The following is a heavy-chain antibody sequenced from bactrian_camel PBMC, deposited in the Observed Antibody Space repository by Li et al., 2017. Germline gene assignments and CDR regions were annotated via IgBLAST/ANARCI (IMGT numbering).Heavy chain of an antibody. V-gene: IGHV3S40*01. D-gene: IGHD4*01. CDR2: IFTHGDGGRP. Sequence: DVQLVESGGGSVQAGGSLRLSCTGSGYTAFSNYINCMAWFRQGSGKEREMVASIFTHGDGGRPYYADSVKGRFSISRDNAKNTVYLQLNALKPEDTGMYYCAKGGPYSDATVNDFRYWGPGTQVTVS. J-gene: IGHJ6*01. CDR1: GYTAFSNY. CDR3: AKGGPYSDATVNDFRY.